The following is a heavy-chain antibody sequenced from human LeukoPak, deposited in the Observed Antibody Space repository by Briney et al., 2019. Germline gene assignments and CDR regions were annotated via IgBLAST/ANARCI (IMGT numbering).Heavy chain of an antibody. CDR2: IYYSGTT. Sequence: PSETLSLTCTVSGGSISSSSYYWGWIRQPPGKGLECIGSIYYSGTTYYNPSFKSRVTISVDTSKNQFSLKLSSVTAADTAVYYCASDRSSWNPGAPYWGQGTLVTVSS. D-gene: IGHD6-13*01. V-gene: IGHV4-39*01. J-gene: IGHJ4*02. CDR1: GGSISSSSYY. CDR3: ASDRSSWNPGAPY.